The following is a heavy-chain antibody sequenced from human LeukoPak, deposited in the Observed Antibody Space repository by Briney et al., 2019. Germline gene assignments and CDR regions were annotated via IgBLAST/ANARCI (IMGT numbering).Heavy chain of an antibody. CDR3: ATGGLIKNTFMIRGVKPLDS. V-gene: IGHV1-24*01. Sequence: ASVKVSCKVSGYSLTLLSLHWVRQAPGKGLEWMGGFDREDDITMYAQTLRGRVTLTEDTSTDTAYMELSSLRSEDTAIYYCATGGLIKNTFMIRGVKPLDSWGQGTLVAVYS. CDR2: FDREDDIT. CDR1: GYSLTLLS. J-gene: IGHJ4*02. D-gene: IGHD3-10*01.